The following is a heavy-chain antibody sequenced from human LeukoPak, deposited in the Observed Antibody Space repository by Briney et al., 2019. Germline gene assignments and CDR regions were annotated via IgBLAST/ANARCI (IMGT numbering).Heavy chain of an antibody. V-gene: IGHV1-18*01. J-gene: IGHJ4*02. CDR3: ARTYYDYVWGSYRPYYFDY. CDR2: ISAYNGNT. CDR1: GGTFSSYA. Sequence: ASVKASCKASGGTFSSYAIRWVRQAPGQGLEWMGWISAYNGNTNYAQKLQGRVTMTTDTSTSTAYMELRSLRSDDTAVYYCARTYYDYVWGSYRPYYFDYWGQGTLVTASS. D-gene: IGHD3-16*02.